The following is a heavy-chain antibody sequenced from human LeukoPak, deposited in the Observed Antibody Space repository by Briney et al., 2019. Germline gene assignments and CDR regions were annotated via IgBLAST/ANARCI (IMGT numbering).Heavy chain of an antibody. CDR3: ARASEYYDILTGSKWAFDI. CDR1: GFTFNSYW. V-gene: IGHV3-74*01. Sequence: AGGSLRLSCAASGFTFNSYWMHWVRQAPGKGLVWVSHIDNDGSSTSYADSVKGRFTISRDNAKNSLYLQMNSLRDEDTAVYYCARASEYYDILTGSKWAFDIWGQGTMVTVSS. J-gene: IGHJ3*02. D-gene: IGHD3-9*01. CDR2: IDNDGSST.